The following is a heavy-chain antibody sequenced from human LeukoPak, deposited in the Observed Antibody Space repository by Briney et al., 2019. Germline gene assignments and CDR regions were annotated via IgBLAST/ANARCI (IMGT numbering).Heavy chain of an antibody. J-gene: IGHJ6*03. CDR1: GYSISSGYY. D-gene: IGHD4-23*01. Sequence: SETLSLTCAVSGYSISSGYYWGWIQQPPGKGLEWIGSIYHSGSTYYNPSLKSRVTISVDTSKNQFSLKLSSVTAADTAVYYCARLYYGGITYYYYYMDVWGKGTTVTVSS. CDR3: ARLYYGGITYYYYYMDV. CDR2: IYHSGST. V-gene: IGHV4-38-2*01.